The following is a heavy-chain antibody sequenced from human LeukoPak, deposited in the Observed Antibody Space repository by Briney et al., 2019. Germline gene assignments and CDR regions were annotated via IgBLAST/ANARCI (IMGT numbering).Heavy chain of an antibody. CDR2: IRYDGSDK. J-gene: IGHJ4*02. Sequence: PGGSLSLSCAASGFTFSTYGMHWVRQAPGKGLEWVGFIRYDGSDKYYADSVKGRFTMSRDNSKNTLYLQMKSLRAEDTAVYYCAKAFGGYDYFDYWGQGTLVTVSS. CDR3: AKAFGGYDYFDY. D-gene: IGHD5-12*01. CDR1: GFTFSTYG. V-gene: IGHV3-30*02.